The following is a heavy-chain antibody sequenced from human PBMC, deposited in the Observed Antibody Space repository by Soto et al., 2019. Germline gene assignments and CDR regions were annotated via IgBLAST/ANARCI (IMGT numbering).Heavy chain of an antibody. D-gene: IGHD3-22*01. V-gene: IGHV1-18*01. Sequence: GASVKVSCKASGYTFTSYGISWVRQAPGQGLEWMGWISAYNGNTNYAQKLQGRVTMTTDTSTSTAYMELRSLRSDDTAVYYCARVYYYDSSGYYDYWGQGTLVTVSS. J-gene: IGHJ4*02. CDR3: ARVYYYDSSGYYDY. CDR2: ISAYNGNT. CDR1: GYTFTSYG.